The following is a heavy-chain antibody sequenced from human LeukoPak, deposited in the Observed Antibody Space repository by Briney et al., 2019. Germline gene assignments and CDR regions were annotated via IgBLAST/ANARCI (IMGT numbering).Heavy chain of an antibody. CDR3: AESSGSSVFDY. V-gene: IGHV4-34*01. CDR2: INHSGST. D-gene: IGHD3-10*01. CDR1: GGSFSGYY. Sequence: SGTLSLTCTVYGGSFSGYYWSWIRQPPGKGLEWIGEINHSGSTNYNPSLKSRVTISVDTSKNQFSLKLSSVTAADTAVYYCAESSGSSVFDYWGQGTLVTVSS. J-gene: IGHJ4*02.